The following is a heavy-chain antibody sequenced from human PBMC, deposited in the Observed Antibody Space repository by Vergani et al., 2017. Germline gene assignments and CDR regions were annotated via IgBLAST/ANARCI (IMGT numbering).Heavy chain of an antibody. J-gene: IGHJ5*02. Sequence: QVQLVQSGAEVKTPGASVKVSCKASGYTFTSYAMHWVRQAPGQRLEWMGWMNPNSGNTGYAQKFQGRVTMTRNTSISTAYMERRSLSSEDTDVYHCARSGFDYWTYNWFDPWGQGTLVTVSS. CDR1: GYTFTSYA. CDR3: ARSGFDYWTYNWFDP. D-gene: IGHD3-9*01. V-gene: IGHV1-8*02. CDR2: MNPNSGNT.